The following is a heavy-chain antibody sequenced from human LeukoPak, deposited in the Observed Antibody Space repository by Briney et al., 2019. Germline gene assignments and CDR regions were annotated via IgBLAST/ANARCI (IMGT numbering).Heavy chain of an antibody. CDR3: ATKGYFDSSGYYYTVNY. D-gene: IGHD3-22*01. V-gene: IGHV3-21*01. J-gene: IGHJ4*02. Sequence: GGSLRLSCAASGFTFSDYSMSWVRQAPGKGLEWVSSISGSSTYIYYADSVKGRFTISRDNAKNSLYPQMNSLRAEDTAVYYCATKGYFDSSGYYYTVNYWGQGTLVTVSS. CDR1: GFTFSDYS. CDR2: ISGSSTYI.